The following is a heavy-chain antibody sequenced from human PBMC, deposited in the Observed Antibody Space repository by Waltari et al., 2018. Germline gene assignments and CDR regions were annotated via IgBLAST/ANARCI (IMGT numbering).Heavy chain of an antibody. CDR2: IIPIFGTA. J-gene: IGHJ6*02. CDR1: GGTFSRYA. V-gene: IGHV1-69*15. CDR3: ARDGLWLEERAGMDV. Sequence: QVQLVQSGAEVTKPGSSVEVSCKASGGTFSRYAISWVRRAPGQGLEWMGRIIPIFGTANCAQKFQGRVTITAEESTSTAYMELSSLRSEDTAVDYCARDGLWLEERAGMDVWGQGTTVTVSS. D-gene: IGHD1-1*01.